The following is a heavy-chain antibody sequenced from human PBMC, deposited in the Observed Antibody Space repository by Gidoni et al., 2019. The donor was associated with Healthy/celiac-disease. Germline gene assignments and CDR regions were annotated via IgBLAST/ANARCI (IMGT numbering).Heavy chain of an antibody. CDR2: IYHSGST. Sequence: QVQLQESGPGLVKPSGTLSLPCAASGGSISSSNWWSWVRQPPGKGLEWIGEIYHSGSTNYNPSLKSRVTISVDKSKNQFSLKLSSVTAADTAVYYCARVAYCGGDCKGGGAFDIWGQGTMVTVSS. V-gene: IGHV4-4*02. CDR1: GGSISSSNW. CDR3: ARVAYCGGDCKGGGAFDI. D-gene: IGHD2-21*02. J-gene: IGHJ3*02.